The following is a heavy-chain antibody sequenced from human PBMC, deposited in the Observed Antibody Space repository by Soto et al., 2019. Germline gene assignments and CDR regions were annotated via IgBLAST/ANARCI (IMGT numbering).Heavy chain of an antibody. D-gene: IGHD2-8*01. Sequence: GGSLRLSCAASGFTFSSYWMHWVRQAPGKGLVWVSRINSDGSSTSYADSVKGRFTISRDNAKNTLYLQMNSLRAEDTAVYYCAIAFGVAPPSRYCTNGVCYAFYIWGQGTMVTVSS. CDR1: GFTFSSYW. J-gene: IGHJ3*02. CDR2: INSDGSST. V-gene: IGHV3-74*01. CDR3: AIAFGVAPPSRYCTNGVCYAFYI.